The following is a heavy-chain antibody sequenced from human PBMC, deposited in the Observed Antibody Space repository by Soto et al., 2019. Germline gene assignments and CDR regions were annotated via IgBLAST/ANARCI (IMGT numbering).Heavy chain of an antibody. J-gene: IGHJ1*01. Sequence: GGSHRLSCTASGFTCRTYVMHWVRQAPGKGLEWVAAISYDGKSEHYADSVKGRFTISRDNSKNTLYVQMDTLRAEDTAVYYCATEDHSSGHAGTFQHWGQGTLVTVSS. CDR3: ATEDHSSGHAGTFQH. CDR1: GFTCRTYV. CDR2: ISYDGKSE. V-gene: IGHV3-30*04. D-gene: IGHD6-19*01.